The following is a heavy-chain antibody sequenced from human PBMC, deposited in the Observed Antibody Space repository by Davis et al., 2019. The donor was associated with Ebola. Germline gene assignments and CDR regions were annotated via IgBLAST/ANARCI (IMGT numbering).Heavy chain of an antibody. CDR3: AREGKYRDESRTFDY. Sequence: GESLKISCAASGFIFRSYVMSWVRQAPGKGLEWVSTFGTSGDTYYADSVKGRFTISRDNSKNTLYLQMNSLRAEDTAVYYCAREGKYRDESRTFDYWGQGTLVTVSS. J-gene: IGHJ4*02. CDR1: GFIFRSYV. V-gene: IGHV3-23*01. D-gene: IGHD2-2*01. CDR2: FGTSGDT.